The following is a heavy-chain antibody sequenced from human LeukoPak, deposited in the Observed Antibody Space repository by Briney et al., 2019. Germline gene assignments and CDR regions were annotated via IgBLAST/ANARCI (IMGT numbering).Heavy chain of an antibody. CDR2: ISWNSGDI. D-gene: IGHD3-10*01. J-gene: IGHJ5*02. V-gene: IGHV3-9*01. CDR1: GFTFDDYA. Sequence: GRSLRLSCAASGFTFDDYAMHWVRQAPGKGLEWVSGISWNSGDIGYADSVKGRFTISRDISKNTLYLQMNSLRAEDTAVYYCARARKSGGITMLRGVKDRGWFDPWGQGTLVTVSS. CDR3: ARARKSGGITMLRGVKDRGWFDP.